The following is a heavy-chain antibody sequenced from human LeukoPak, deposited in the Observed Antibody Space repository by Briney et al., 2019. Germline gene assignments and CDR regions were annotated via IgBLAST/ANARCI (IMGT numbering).Heavy chain of an antibody. CDR2: INPNSGGT. CDR1: GYTFTDYY. J-gene: IGHJ5*02. Sequence: GASVKVSCKASGYTFTDYYMHWVRQAPGQGLEWMGWINPNSGGTNYAQKFQGRVTMTRNTSITTAYMELSRLRSEDTAVYYCARGFGVYSDRGGYGYWFDPWGLGTQVTVSS. D-gene: IGHD3-22*01. V-gene: IGHV1-2*02. CDR3: ARGFGVYSDRGGYGYWFDP.